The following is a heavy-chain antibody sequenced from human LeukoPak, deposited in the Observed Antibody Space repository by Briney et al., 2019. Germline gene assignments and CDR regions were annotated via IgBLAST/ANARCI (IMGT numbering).Heavy chain of an antibody. CDR3: ARGYEGNYYYYYGMDV. V-gene: IGHV4-30-2*01. CDR1: GGSISSGGYS. D-gene: IGHD1-1*01. CDR2: IYHSGGT. J-gene: IGHJ6*04. Sequence: SETLSLTCAVSGGSISSGGYSWSWIRQPPGKGLEWIGYIYHSGGTYYNPSLKSRVTISVDRSKNQFSLKLSSVTAADTAVYYCARGYEGNYYYYYGMDVWGKGTTVTVSS.